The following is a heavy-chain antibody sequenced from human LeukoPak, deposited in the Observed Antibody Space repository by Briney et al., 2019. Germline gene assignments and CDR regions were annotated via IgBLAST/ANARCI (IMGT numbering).Heavy chain of an antibody. D-gene: IGHD3-16*02. Sequence: SQTLSLTCAISGDSVSSNSVAWNWNRQSPSRGLEWLGRTYYRSKWYSDYAVSVKSRITINPDASKNQFSLQLNSVTPEDTAVYYCARVIELGRGFDHWGQGTLVTVSS. V-gene: IGHV6-1*01. CDR2: TYYRSKWYS. CDR3: ARVIELGRGFDH. J-gene: IGHJ4*02. CDR1: GDSVSSNSVA.